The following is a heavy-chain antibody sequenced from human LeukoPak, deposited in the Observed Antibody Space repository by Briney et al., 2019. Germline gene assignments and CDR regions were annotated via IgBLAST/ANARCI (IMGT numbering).Heavy chain of an antibody. D-gene: IGHD2-15*01. Sequence: EGSLRLSCVASGFTFKSYTMSWVRQAPGKGLEWVSVICGSGSSTYYADSVKGRFTISRDNSKNTLYLQMNSLRTEDTAVYYCAKVSSGGSCYPTDYWGQGTLVTVSS. CDR3: AKVSSGGSCYPTDY. V-gene: IGHV3-23*01. CDR1: GFTFKSYT. CDR2: ICGSGSST. J-gene: IGHJ4*02.